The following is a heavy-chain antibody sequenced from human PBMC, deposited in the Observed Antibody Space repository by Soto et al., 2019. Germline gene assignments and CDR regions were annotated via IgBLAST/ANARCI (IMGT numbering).Heavy chain of an antibody. J-gene: IGHJ6*02. CDR1: GYTFTSYG. V-gene: IGHV1-18*01. CDR2: ISAYNGNT. CDR3: ARRFKETTVTIRAKEYYGMDV. D-gene: IGHD4-4*01. Sequence: ASVKVSCKASGYTFTSYGISWVRQAPGQGLEWMGWISAYNGNTNYAQKLQGRVTMTTDTSTSTAYMELRSLRSDDTAVYYCARRFKETTVTIRAKEYYGMDVWGQGTTVTVSS.